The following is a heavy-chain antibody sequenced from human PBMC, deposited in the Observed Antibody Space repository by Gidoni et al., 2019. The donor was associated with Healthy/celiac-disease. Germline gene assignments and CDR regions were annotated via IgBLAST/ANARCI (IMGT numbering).Heavy chain of an antibody. J-gene: IGHJ4*02. V-gene: IGHV4-30-4*01. CDR2: IYYSGST. D-gene: IGHD1-1*01. CDR3: ARLAMMEGNDY. Sequence: QVQLQESGPGLVKPSQTLSLTCTLSGRPISSGDYYWSWIRQPTGKGLEWIGYIYYSGSTYYNPSLKSRVTISVDTSKNQFSLKLSSVTAADTAVYYCARLAMMEGNDYWGQGTLVTVSS. CDR1: GRPISSGDYY.